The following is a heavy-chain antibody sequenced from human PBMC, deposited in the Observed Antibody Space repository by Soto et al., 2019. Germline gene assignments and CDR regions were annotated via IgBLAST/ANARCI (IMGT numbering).Heavy chain of an antibody. CDR1: GFTFSSYA. J-gene: IGHJ4*02. Sequence: SLRLSCAASGFTFSSYAMHWVRQAPGKWLEWVAVISYDGSNKYYADSVKGRFTISRDNSKNTLYLQMNSLRAEDTAVYYCARQYSSGPQGIYWGQGTLVTVPS. D-gene: IGHD6-19*01. V-gene: IGHV3-30-3*01. CDR2: ISYDGSNK. CDR3: ARQYSSGPQGIY.